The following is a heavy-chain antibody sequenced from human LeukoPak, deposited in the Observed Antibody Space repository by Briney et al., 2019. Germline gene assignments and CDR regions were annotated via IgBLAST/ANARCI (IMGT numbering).Heavy chain of an antibody. CDR2: IYYSGST. J-gene: IGHJ4*02. CDR3: ARSMVRGVIDY. CDR1: GGSISSYY. Sequence: SETLSLTCTVSGGSISSYYRSWIRQPPGKGLEWIGHIYYSGSTNYNPSLKSRVTISVDTSKNQFSLKLSSVTAADTAVYYCARSMVRGVIDYWGQGTLVTVSS. D-gene: IGHD3-10*01. V-gene: IGHV4-59*01.